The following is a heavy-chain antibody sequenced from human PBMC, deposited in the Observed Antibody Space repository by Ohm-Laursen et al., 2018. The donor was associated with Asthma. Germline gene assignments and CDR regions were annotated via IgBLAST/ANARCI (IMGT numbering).Heavy chain of an antibody. D-gene: IGHD1-26*01. V-gene: IGHV3-30*03. CDR2: ISYDGSNK. Sequence: SLRLSCTASGFTFSSYGMHWVRQAPGKGLEWVAVISYDGSNKYYADSVKGRFTISRDNSKNTLYLQMNSLRAEDTAVYFCARDPLRSSGTYWGGNYFSYGMDVWGQGTTVTASS. CDR1: GFTFSSYG. J-gene: IGHJ6*02. CDR3: ARDPLRSSGTYWGGNYFSYGMDV.